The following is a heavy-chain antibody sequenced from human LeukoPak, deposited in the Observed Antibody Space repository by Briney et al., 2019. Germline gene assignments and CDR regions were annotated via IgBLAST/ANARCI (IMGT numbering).Heavy chain of an antibody. CDR2: IIPIFGTA. J-gene: IGHJ6*03. D-gene: IGHD2-2*02. V-gene: IGHV1-69*05. Sequence: ASVKVSCKASGGTFSSYAISWVRQAPGQGLEWMGGIIPIFGTANYAQKFQGRVTITTDESTSTAYMELSSLRSEDTAAYYCARGYCSSTSCYNDYYYYMDVWGKGTTVTVSS. CDR3: ARGYCSSTSCYNDYYYYMDV. CDR1: GGTFSSYA.